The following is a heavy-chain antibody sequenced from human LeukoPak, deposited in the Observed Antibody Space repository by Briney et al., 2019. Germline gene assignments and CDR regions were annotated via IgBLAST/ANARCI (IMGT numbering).Heavy chain of an antibody. CDR2: IIPIFGTA. D-gene: IGHD6-13*01. J-gene: IGHJ5*01. CDR3: ARDLYSSWYLSNWFDS. CDR1: GGTFSSYA. V-gene: IGHV1-69*05. Sequence: SVKVSCKASGGTFSSYAISWARQAPGQGLEWMGRIIPIFGTANYAQKFQGRVTITTDESTSTAYMELSSLRSEDTAVYYCARDLYSSWYLSNWFDSWGQGTLVTVSS.